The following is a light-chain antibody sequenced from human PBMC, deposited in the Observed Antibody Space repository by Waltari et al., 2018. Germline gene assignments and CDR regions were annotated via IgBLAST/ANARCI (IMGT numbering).Light chain of an antibody. CDR3: CSYAGSSTFPYV. V-gene: IGLV2-23*02. CDR2: EVT. Sequence: QSALTQPASVSGSPGQSITISCTGTSSDVGSYNLVSWYQHHPGKASKLKTFEVTKRPSGVSTRFSGSKSGNTASLTISGLQAEDEADYYCCSYAGSSTFPYVFGTGTKVTVL. CDR1: SSDVGSYNL. J-gene: IGLJ1*01.